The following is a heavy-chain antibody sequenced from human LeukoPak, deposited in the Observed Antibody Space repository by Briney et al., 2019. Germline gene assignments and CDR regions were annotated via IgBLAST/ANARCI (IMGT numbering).Heavy chain of an antibody. CDR1: GGSISSYY. V-gene: IGHV4-59*01. CDR2: IYYSGST. CDR3: AREYSGNYLFFDY. J-gene: IGHJ4*02. Sequence: SETLSLTCTVSGGSISSYYWGWIRQPPGKGLEWIGYIYYSGSTNYNPSLKSRVTISVDTSKNQFSLKLSSVTAADTAVYYCAREYSGNYLFFDYWGQGTLVTVSS. D-gene: IGHD1-26*01.